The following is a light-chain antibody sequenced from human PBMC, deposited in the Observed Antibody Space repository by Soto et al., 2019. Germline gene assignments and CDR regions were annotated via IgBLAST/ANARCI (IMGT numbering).Light chain of an antibody. J-gene: IGKJ1*01. Sequence: DIQMTQFPSTLSASVGDRVTITCRASQSISNRLAWFQQKSGEAPNLLIHKASSLESGVPSRFSGSGSGTEFTLTISSLLPDDFATYYCHQYNTYSWTFGQGTKVEIK. CDR1: QSISNR. CDR2: KAS. V-gene: IGKV1-5*03. CDR3: HQYNTYSWT.